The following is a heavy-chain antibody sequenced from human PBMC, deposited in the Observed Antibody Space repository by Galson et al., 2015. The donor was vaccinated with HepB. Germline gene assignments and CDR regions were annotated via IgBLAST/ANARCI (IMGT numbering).Heavy chain of an antibody. CDR1: GFTFSGSA. J-gene: IGHJ4*02. CDR2: IRSKASSYAT. Sequence: SLRLSCAASGFTFSGSAMHWVRQTSGNGLEWVGRIRSKASSYATAYAASVKGRFTIFRDDSKSTAYLQMNSLKTEDTAVYYCTRICVTIRVVVILDYWGQGTLVTVSS. V-gene: IGHV3-73*01. CDR3: TRICVTIRVVVILDY. D-gene: IGHD3-22*01.